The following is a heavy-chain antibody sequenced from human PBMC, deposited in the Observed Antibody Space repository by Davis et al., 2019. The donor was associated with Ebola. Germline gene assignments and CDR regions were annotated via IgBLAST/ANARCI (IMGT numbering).Heavy chain of an antibody. CDR1: GGSISSYY. CDR3: ARSTTYYYDSSGYYLYWYFDL. CDR2: IYYSGST. V-gene: IGHV4-59*01. D-gene: IGHD3-22*01. Sequence: SETLSLTCTVSGGSISSYYWSWIRQPPGKGLEWIGYIYYSGSTNYNPSLKSRVTISVDTSKNQFSLKLSSVTAADTAVYYCARSTTYYYDSSGYYLYWYFDLWGRGTLVTVSS. J-gene: IGHJ2*01.